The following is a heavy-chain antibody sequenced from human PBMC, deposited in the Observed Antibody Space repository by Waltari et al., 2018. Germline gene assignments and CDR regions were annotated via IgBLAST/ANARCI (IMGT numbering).Heavy chain of an antibody. CDR1: GFTFKTLA. CDR3: AKRWAIYYFEY. CDR2: ITESGDT. V-gene: IGHV3-23*04. Sequence: EVQLVESGGGLVQPGGSLRLSCAASGFTFKTLAMSWVRQAPGKGLEWVSTITESGDTFYADSVKGRFATSRDNYKNTLSLQMNSLRAEDTAVYYCAKRWAIYYFEYWGQGNLVTVSS. J-gene: IGHJ4*02. D-gene: IGHD3-9*01.